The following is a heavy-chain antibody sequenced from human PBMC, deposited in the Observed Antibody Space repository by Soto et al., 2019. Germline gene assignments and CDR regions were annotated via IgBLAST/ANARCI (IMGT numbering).Heavy chain of an antibody. CDR1: GGSISSVDYY. CDR3: AREATIAARLDS. Sequence: PSETLSLTCTVSGGSISSVDYYWSWLRQPPGKGLEWIGYIYYSGSTYYNPSLKSRVTISVDTSKNQFSLKLSSVTAADTAVYYCAREATIAARLDSWGQGTLVTVSS. J-gene: IGHJ4*02. V-gene: IGHV4-30-4*01. CDR2: IYYSGST. D-gene: IGHD6-6*01.